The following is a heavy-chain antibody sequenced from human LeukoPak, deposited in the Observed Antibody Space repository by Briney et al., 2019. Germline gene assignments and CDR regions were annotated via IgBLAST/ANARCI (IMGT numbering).Heavy chain of an antibody. D-gene: IGHD3-10*01. CDR3: ATSSGSSA. V-gene: IGHV3-11*01. Sequence: GGSLRLSCAASGFTFSDYYMSWFRQAPGKGLEGVSYIETSGGDTHYADSVKGRFTISRDDARNSMYLQMSGLRDEDTAVYYCATSSGSSAWGQGTLVTVSS. CDR1: GFTFSDYY. J-gene: IGHJ5*02. CDR2: IETSGGDT.